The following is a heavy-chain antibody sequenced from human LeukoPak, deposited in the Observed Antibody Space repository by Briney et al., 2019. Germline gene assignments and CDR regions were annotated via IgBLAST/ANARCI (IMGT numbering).Heavy chain of an antibody. D-gene: IGHD3-10*01. Sequence: PSETLSLTCTVAGGSISSQYWSWIRQPAEKGLEWIGWIYTSGSTNYSPSLRSRLTMSADTCKNQFSLTLRSVTAVDTAVYFCARAPQYGSGKGYFDLWGRGTLVTVSS. CDR3: ARAPQYGSGKGYFDL. J-gene: IGHJ2*01. V-gene: IGHV4-4*07. CDR1: GGSISSQY. CDR2: IYTSGST.